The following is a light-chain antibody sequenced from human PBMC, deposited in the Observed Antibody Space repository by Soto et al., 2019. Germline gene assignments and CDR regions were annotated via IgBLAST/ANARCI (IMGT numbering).Light chain of an antibody. CDR2: DVS. V-gene: IGLV2-11*01. CDR3: CSYVGRNTYV. CDR1: SSDVGGYHY. Sequence: QSALTQPRSASGSPGQSITISCTGTSSDVGGYHYVSWYQQHPAKAPKLIIFDVSKRPSGVPNRFSGSKSGNTASLTISGLRAEDEADYYCCSYVGRNTYVFGTGTKLTVL. J-gene: IGLJ1*01.